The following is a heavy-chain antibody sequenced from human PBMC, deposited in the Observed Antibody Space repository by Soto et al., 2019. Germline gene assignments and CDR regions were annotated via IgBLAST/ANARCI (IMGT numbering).Heavy chain of an antibody. J-gene: IGHJ4*02. CDR1: WFKFVYYA. V-gene: IGHV3-9*01. D-gene: IGHD6-6*01. Sequence: LRISCAASWFKFVYYAMHWVRQDPGKGLGSVSSISWNSGSIGYADSVRGRFTISRDNAKNSLYLQMNSLTAEDTALFYCAKDPSQSLVWVFANRGQGTLVT. CDR2: ISWNSGSI. CDR3: AKDPSQSLVWVFAN.